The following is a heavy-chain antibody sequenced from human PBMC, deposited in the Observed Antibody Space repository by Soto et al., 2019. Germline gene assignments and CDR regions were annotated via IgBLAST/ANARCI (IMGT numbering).Heavy chain of an antibody. CDR3: ARLLRDTYASIAVAGPYYFDY. D-gene: IGHD6-19*01. CDR2: IDPGDSYT. J-gene: IGHJ4*02. Sequence: ESLKICCKGSGYSFTSYWIGWVRQIPVKGLEWMGIIDPGDSYTRYSPSFQGQVTISADKSISTAYLQWSSLKASDTAMYYCARLLRDTYASIAVAGPYYFDYWGQGTLVTVSS. V-gene: IGHV5-51*01. CDR1: GYSFTSYW.